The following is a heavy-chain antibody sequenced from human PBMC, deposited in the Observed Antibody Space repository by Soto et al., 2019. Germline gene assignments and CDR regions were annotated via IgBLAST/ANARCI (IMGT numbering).Heavy chain of an antibody. CDR2: ISGSGGST. Sequence: GGSLRLSCAASGFTFSSYAMSWVRQAPGNGLEWVSAISGSGGSTYYADSVKGRFTISRDNSKNTLYLQMSSLRAEDTAVYYCAKDPHRHPRLAYYFDYWGQGTLVTVSS. V-gene: IGHV3-23*01. CDR3: AKDPHRHPRLAYYFDY. J-gene: IGHJ4*02. CDR1: GFTFSSYA.